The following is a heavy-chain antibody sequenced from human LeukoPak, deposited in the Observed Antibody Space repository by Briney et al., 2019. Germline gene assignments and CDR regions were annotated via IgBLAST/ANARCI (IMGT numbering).Heavy chain of an antibody. Sequence: SETLSLTCTVSGGSISSGGYYWSWIRQHPGKGLEWIGYIYYSGSTYYNPSLKGRVTISVDTSKNQFSLKLSSVTAADTAVYYCARAPLRYGDYVLDYWGQGTLVTVSS. J-gene: IGHJ4*02. CDR2: IYYSGST. V-gene: IGHV4-31*03. D-gene: IGHD4-17*01. CDR3: ARAPLRYGDYVLDY. CDR1: GGSISSGGYY.